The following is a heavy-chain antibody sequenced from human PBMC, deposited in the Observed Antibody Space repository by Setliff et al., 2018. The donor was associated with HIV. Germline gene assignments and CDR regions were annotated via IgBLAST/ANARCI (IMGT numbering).Heavy chain of an antibody. Sequence: SGPTLVNPTQTLTVTCTFSGFSLYTRGVGVGWIRQPPGKALEWLAVIYWDDYKHYSPSLKNRLTVTKDNSKNQVVLTMTNMDPMDTATYYCARIECSGGSCHGDYWGQGLLVTVSS. CDR2: IYWDDYK. CDR1: GFSLYTRGVG. D-gene: IGHD2-15*01. J-gene: IGHJ4*02. CDR3: ARIECSGGSCHGDY. V-gene: IGHV2-5*02.